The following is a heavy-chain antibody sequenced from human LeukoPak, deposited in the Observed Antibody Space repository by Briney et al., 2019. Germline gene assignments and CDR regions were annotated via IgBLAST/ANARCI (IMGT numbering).Heavy chain of an antibody. J-gene: IGHJ4*02. V-gene: IGHV4-39*01. CDR3: ARHRAAQLSKFDF. CDR2: IYHNGET. D-gene: IGHD1-1*01. CDR1: GGSISTSTSYY. Sequence: PSETLSLTCNVSGGSISTSTSYYWGWIRQPPGKGLAWIGSIYHNGETSYSPSLTGRLTISVDTSKNQFSLRLRSVTAADTAVYYCARHRAAQLSKFDFWGQGTLFTVSS.